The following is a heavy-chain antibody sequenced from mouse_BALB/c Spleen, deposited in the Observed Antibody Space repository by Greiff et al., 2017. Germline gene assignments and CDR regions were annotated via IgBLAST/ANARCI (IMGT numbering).Heavy chain of an antibody. CDR1: GYSITSDYA. V-gene: IGHV3-2*02. J-gene: IGHJ2*01. Sequence: EVHLVESGPGLVKPSQSLSLTCTVTGYSITSDYAWNWIRQFPGNKLEWMGYISYSGSTSYNPSLKSRISITRDTSKNQFFLQLNSVTTEDTATYYCARRGLYYGNLFDYWGQGTTLTVSS. D-gene: IGHD2-1*01. CDR2: ISYSGST. CDR3: ARRGLYYGNLFDY.